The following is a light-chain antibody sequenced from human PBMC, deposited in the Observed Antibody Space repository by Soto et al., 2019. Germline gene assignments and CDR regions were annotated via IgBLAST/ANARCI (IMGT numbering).Light chain of an antibody. CDR1: QSVSSSY. J-gene: IGKJ1*01. CDR2: GAS. Sequence: EIVLTQSPATLSLSPGERSTLSCRASQSVSSSYLAWYQQKPVQAPRLLIYGASNRATGIPDRFSGSGSGTDFTLTISRLEPEDFAVYYCQQYGSSGTFGQGTTVDIK. V-gene: IGKV3-20*01. CDR3: QQYGSSGT.